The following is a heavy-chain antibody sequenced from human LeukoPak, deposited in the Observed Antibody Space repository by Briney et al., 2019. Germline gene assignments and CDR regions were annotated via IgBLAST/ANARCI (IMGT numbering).Heavy chain of an antibody. V-gene: IGHV4-34*01. D-gene: IGHD6-19*01. CDR1: GGSFSGYY. CDR2: INHSGST. CDR3: ARGPKNSSGWYGGPYYYYGMDV. J-gene: IGHJ6*02. Sequence: SETLSLTCAVYGGSFSGYYWSWIRQPPGKGLEWIGEINHSGSTNYNPSLKSRVTISVDTSKNQFSLKLSSVTAADTAVYYCARGPKNSSGWYGGPYYYYGMDVWGQGTTVTVSS.